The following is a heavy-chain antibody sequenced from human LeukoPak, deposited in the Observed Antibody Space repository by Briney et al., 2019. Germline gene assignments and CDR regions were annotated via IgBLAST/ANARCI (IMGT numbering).Heavy chain of an antibody. J-gene: IGHJ4*02. CDR3: ARSPSGAAAGTGDFDY. Sequence: GASVKVSCKASGGTFSSYAISWVRQAPGQGLEWMGRITPILGIANYAQKFQGRVTITADKSTSTAYMELSSLRSEDTAVYYCARSPSGAAAGTGDFDYWGQGTLVTVSS. CDR2: ITPILGIA. V-gene: IGHV1-69*04. CDR1: GGTFSSYA. D-gene: IGHD6-13*01.